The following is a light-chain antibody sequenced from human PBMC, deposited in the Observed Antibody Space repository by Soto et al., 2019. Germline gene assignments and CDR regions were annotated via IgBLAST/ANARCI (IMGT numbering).Light chain of an antibody. V-gene: IGKV1-39*01. Sequence: DIQMTQSLSSLSASVGDRVTITCRASQSISTYLNWDQQKPGKAPKLLIYDASTLQSGVPLRFSGSRSGTDFALTISSLQPEDFAVYYCHQSYSTPWTFGQGTKVKVK. J-gene: IGKJ1*01. CDR1: QSISTY. CDR3: HQSYSTPWT. CDR2: DAS.